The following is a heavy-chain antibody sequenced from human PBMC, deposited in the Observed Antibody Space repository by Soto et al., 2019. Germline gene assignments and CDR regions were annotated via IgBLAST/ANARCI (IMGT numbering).Heavy chain of an antibody. CDR2: IRGRGNSA. D-gene: IGHD1-1*01. CDR3: AREEPLAGTNYFDF. Sequence: GGSLRLSCAASGFTFSTYDMIWVRQAPGKGLEWVSDIRGRGNSAFYADSVKGRFTISRDNSNNTLYLQMNNLRADDTAVYYCAREEPLAGTNYFDFWGQGTPVTVSS. J-gene: IGHJ4*02. CDR1: GFTFSTYD. V-gene: IGHV3-23*01.